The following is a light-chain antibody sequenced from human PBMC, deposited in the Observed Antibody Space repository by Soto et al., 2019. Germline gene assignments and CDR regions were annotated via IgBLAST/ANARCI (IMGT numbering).Light chain of an antibody. Sequence: DIQVAQSPSSLSASVGDRVTITCQAGQDITNYLNWYQQKPGKAPKLLIFAASTLESGVPSRFSGSGSGTDFTLTISSLQPEDFATYYCQQANSFPLTFGGGTKVDIK. CDR1: QDITNY. CDR2: AAS. V-gene: IGKV1-12*01. J-gene: IGKJ4*01. CDR3: QQANSFPLT.